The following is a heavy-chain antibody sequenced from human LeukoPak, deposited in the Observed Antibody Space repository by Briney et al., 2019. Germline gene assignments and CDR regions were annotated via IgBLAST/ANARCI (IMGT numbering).Heavy chain of an antibody. CDR3: ARESGAFSPFGF. Sequence: SGTLSLTCAVSGGSILTTNWWSWVRQPPGKGLERIGEVHLSGTSNYNPSLKSRVSMSIDKSKNQLSLKLTSVTAADTAMYYCARESGAFSPFGFWGQGTLVTVSS. J-gene: IGHJ4*02. V-gene: IGHV4-4*02. CDR1: GGSILTTNW. CDR2: VHLSGTS. D-gene: IGHD1-26*01.